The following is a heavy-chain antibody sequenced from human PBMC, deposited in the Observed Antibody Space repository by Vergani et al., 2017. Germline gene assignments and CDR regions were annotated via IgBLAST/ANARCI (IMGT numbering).Heavy chain of an antibody. Sequence: EVQLVESGGGLVQPGGSLRLSCAASGFTFSSYWMSWVRQAPGKGLEWVANIKQDGSEKYYVDSVKGRFTISRDNAKNSLHLQMNGLRAEDTAVYYCARALYGDGAGFDYWGQGTLVTVSS. V-gene: IGHV3-7*03. J-gene: IGHJ4*02. CDR2: IKQDGSEK. D-gene: IGHD4-17*01. CDR1: GFTFSSYW. CDR3: ARALYGDGAGFDY.